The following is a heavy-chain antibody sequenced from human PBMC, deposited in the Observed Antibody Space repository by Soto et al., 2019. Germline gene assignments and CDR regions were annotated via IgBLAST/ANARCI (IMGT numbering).Heavy chain of an antibody. D-gene: IGHD5-18*01. CDR3: ARAKGSVDTAMVTAYYYYGMDV. J-gene: IGHJ6*02. CDR2: IIPIFGTA. Sequence: SVKVSCKASGGTFSSYAISWVRQAPGQGLEWMGGIIPIFGTANYAQKFQGRVTITADKSTSTAYMELSSLRSEDTAVYYCARAKGSVDTAMVTAYYYYGMDVWGQGTTVTVSS. V-gene: IGHV1-69*06. CDR1: GGTFSSYA.